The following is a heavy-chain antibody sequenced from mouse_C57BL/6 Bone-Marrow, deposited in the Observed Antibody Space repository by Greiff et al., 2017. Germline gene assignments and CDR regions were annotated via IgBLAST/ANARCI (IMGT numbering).Heavy chain of an antibody. D-gene: IGHD3-2*02. Sequence: QVQLQQSGAELVKPGASVKISCKASGYAFSSYWMNWVKQRPGKGLEWIGQIYPGDGDTNYNGKFKGKATLTAGKSSSTAYMQLSSLTSEDSAVYFCARSQDGGGYYFDYWGQGTTLTVSS. J-gene: IGHJ2*01. CDR3: ARSQDGGGYYFDY. V-gene: IGHV1-80*01. CDR1: GYAFSSYW. CDR2: IYPGDGDT.